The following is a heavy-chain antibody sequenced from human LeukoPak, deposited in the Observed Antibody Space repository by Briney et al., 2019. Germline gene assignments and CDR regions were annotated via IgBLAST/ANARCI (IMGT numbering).Heavy chain of an antibody. Sequence: ASVKVSCKASGYTFTTYGITWVRQVPGQGLEWMGWISAYNGNTKYAEKLQGRVTITTDTSTTTGYMELRSLRSDDTAVYYCARDHSSSCQLFDYWGQGTLVTVSS. V-gene: IGHV1-18*01. CDR1: GYTFTTYG. CDR2: ISAYNGNT. D-gene: IGHD6-13*01. J-gene: IGHJ4*02. CDR3: ARDHSSSCQLFDY.